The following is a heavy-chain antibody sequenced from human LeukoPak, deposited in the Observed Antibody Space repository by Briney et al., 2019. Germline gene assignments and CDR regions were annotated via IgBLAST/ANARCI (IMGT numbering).Heavy chain of an antibody. CDR1: GHTFTPYY. J-gene: IGHJ4*02. V-gene: IGHV1-2*02. Sequence: ASVKVSSKASGHTFTPYYIHWVRQVPGQGLEWMGWINPNIGGTNYAQKFQGRVTMTRDTSVSTAYMEVSRLRFVDTDVYYCAREGRRGYDCSSGDFDFWGQGTLVTVSS. CDR3: AREGRRGYDCSSGDFDF. CDR2: INPNIGGT. D-gene: IGHD2-2*01.